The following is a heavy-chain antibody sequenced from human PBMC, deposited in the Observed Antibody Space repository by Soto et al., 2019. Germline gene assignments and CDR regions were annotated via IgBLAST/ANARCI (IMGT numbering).Heavy chain of an antibody. Sequence: ASVKVSCKASGYTFTSYGISWVRQAPGQGLEWMGWISAYNGNTNYAQRLQGRVTMTTDTSTSTAYMELRSLRSDDTAVYYCARDLLYAYPYSYYGMHVWGQGTPVTVSS. CDR2: ISAYNGNT. D-gene: IGHD2-15*01. V-gene: IGHV1-18*04. J-gene: IGHJ6*02. CDR1: GYTFTSYG. CDR3: ARDLLYAYPYSYYGMHV.